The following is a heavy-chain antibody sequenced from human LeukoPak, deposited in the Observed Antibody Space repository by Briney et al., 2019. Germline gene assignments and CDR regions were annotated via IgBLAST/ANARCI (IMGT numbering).Heavy chain of an antibody. CDR2: INHSGST. J-gene: IGHJ4*02. D-gene: IGHD1-26*01. CDR3: ARGIVGATGY. V-gene: IGHV4-39*07. Sequence: PSQTLSLTCTVSGGSISSGSYYWSWIRQPPGKGLEWIGEINHSGSTNYNPSLKSRVTISVDTSKNQFSLKLSSVTAADTAVYYCARGIVGATGYWGQGTLVTVSS. CDR1: GGSISSGSYY.